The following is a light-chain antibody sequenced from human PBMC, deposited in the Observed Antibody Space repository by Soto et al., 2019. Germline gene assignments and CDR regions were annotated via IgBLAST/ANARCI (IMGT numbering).Light chain of an antibody. CDR2: DAT. CDR3: QVWASTAEFFV. V-gene: IGLV3-21*02. J-gene: IGLJ1*01. CDR1: KIGSKI. Sequence: SYELTRAPSVSVAPGQTTKITCGGDKIGSKIVHWYKQRPGQAPVAVVFDATDRPSGIPDRISASRSGDTATLTISRVDAGDEADYYCQVWASTAEFFVFGSGTKVTVL.